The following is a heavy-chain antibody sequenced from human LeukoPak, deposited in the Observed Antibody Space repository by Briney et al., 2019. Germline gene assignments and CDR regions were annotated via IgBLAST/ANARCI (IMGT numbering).Heavy chain of an antibody. CDR3: ATDSGHAFYY. V-gene: IGHV3-74*01. Sequence: GGSLRLSCAASGFTFSTAWMHWVRQAPGKGLVWVSRIYSDGSDTTYADSVKGRFTISRDNAKNTVYLQMNSLRVEDTAVYYCATDSGHAFYYWGQGTMVTVPS. CDR2: IYSDGSDT. D-gene: IGHD3-10*01. CDR1: GFTFSTAW. J-gene: IGHJ3*01.